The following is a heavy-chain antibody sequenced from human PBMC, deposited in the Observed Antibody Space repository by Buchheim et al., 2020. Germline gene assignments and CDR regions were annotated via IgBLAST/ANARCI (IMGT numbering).Heavy chain of an antibody. CDR2: ISSSGSTI. J-gene: IGHJ4*02. CDR1: GFTFSSYE. CDR3: ARASGYYGSGGQYYFDY. D-gene: IGHD3-10*01. V-gene: IGHV3-48*03. Sequence: EVQLVESGGGLVQPGGSLRLSCAASGFTFSSYEMNWVRQAPGKGLEWVSYISSSGSTIYYADSVKGRFTIYRDNAQNSLYLPMNSLRAEDTAVYYCARASGYYGSGGQYYFDYWGQGTL.